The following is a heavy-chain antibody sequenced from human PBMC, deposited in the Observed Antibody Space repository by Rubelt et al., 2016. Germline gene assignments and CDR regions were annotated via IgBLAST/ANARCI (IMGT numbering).Heavy chain of an antibody. V-gene: IGHV3-23*01. CDR2: ISGSGDTT. CDR3: AKDKEDSSSWKPGYDY. Sequence: GGCLRLSCAASGFTFSSYGMNWVRQAPGKGLEWVSGISGSGDTTYYTDSVKGRFTISRDNSQNTLSLQMNNLRAEDTAVYYCAKDKEDSSSWKPGYDYWGQGTLVTVSS. J-gene: IGHJ4*02. CDR1: GFTFSSYG. D-gene: IGHD6-13*01.